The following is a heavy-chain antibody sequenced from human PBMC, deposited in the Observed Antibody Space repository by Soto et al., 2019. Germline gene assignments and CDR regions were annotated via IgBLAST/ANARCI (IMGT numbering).Heavy chain of an antibody. CDR2: ITGSGGGA. J-gene: IGHJ4*02. CDR1: GFTFAGYA. D-gene: IGHD3-10*01. Sequence: GGSLRLSCAASGFTFAGYAMSWVRQAPGKGLEWVSGITGSGGGAYYADSVKGRFTISRDNSKNTLYLQMNSLRAEDTAVYYCAKSIYASGSYYWDYWGQGALVT. V-gene: IGHV3-23*01. CDR3: AKSIYASGSYYWDY.